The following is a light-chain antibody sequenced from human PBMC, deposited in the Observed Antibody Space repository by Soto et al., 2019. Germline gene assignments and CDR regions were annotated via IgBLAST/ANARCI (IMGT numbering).Light chain of an antibody. J-gene: IGKJ3*01. CDR3: QQHNSNPN. V-gene: IGKV1-9*01. CDR2: GAS. CDR1: QGISGY. Sequence: DIQLAQSPSFLSASVGDRVTITCRASQGISGYLAWYQQKPGKAPKLLIYGASTLQSGVPSRFRGSGSGTEFTLTISSLQPEDFATYFCQQHNSNPNFGPGTKVDI.